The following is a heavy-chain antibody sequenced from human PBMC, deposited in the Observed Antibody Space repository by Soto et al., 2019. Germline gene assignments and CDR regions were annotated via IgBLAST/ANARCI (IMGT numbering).Heavy chain of an antibody. CDR2: IYYSGST. J-gene: IGHJ4*02. V-gene: IGHV4-30-4*01. Sequence: QVQLQESGPGLVKPSQTLSLTCTVSGGSISSGDYYWSWIRQPPGKGLEWIGYIYYSGSTYYNPSLNSRVTIAVDTSQNQFSLKLSSVTAADTAVYYCAREGSGSATFDYWGQGTLVTVSS. CDR3: AREGSGSATFDY. CDR1: GGSISSGDYY. D-gene: IGHD3-10*01.